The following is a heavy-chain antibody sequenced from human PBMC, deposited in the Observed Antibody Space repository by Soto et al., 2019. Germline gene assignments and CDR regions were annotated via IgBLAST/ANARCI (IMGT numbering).Heavy chain of an antibody. J-gene: IGHJ6*03. Sequence: GGSLRLSCSASGFTFSSYAMHWVRQAPGKGLEYVSAISSNGGSTYYANSVKGRFTISRDNSKNTLYLQMGSLRAEDMAVYYFASSHCYYYYYKELWGKGTTFTVSS. CDR1: GFTFSSYA. CDR3: ASSHCYYYYYKEL. CDR2: ISSNGGST. V-gene: IGHV3-64*01. D-gene: IGHD2-15*01.